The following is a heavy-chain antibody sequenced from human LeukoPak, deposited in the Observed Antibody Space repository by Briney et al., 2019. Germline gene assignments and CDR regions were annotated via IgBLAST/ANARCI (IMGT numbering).Heavy chain of an antibody. CDR2: ISARNGNT. CDR3: ARQEESGTYYGWFDP. CDR1: GYTFTKYG. V-gene: IGHV1-18*01. Sequence: ASVKVSCKTSGYTFTKYGITWVRQAPRQGLEWMGWISARNGNTKYGKRFQGRVTMSTDTSTSTAYMELRSLTSDDTAVYYCARQEESGTYYGWFDPWGQGTLVTVSS. J-gene: IGHJ5*02. D-gene: IGHD1-26*01.